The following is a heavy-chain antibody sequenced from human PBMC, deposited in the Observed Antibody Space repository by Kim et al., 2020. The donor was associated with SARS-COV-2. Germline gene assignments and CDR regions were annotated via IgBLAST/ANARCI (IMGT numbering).Heavy chain of an antibody. V-gene: IGHV1-69*04. CDR1: GGTFSSYA. J-gene: IGHJ6*02. CDR3: ARLLGSGSYYNGDSLYGMDV. D-gene: IGHD3-10*01. Sequence: SVKVSCKASGGTFSSYAISWVRQAPGQGLEWMGRIIPILGIANYAQKFQGRVTITADKSTSTAYMELSSLRSEDTAVYYCARLLGSGSYYNGDSLYGMDVWGQGTTVTVSS. CDR2: IIPILGIA.